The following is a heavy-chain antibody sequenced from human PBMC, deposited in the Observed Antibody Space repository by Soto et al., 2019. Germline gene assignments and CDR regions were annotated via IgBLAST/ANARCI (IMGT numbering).Heavy chain of an antibody. D-gene: IGHD3-10*01. J-gene: IGHJ4*02. Sequence: GGSLRLSCAAAGVTFSSYWMSWVRQAPGKGLEWVANIKQDGSEKYYVDSVKGRFTISRDNAKNSLYLQMNSLRAEDTAVYYCAREYYGSGSYYFDYWGQGTLVTVSS. CDR3: AREYYGSGSYYFDY. CDR1: GVTFSSYW. CDR2: IKQDGSEK. V-gene: IGHV3-7*03.